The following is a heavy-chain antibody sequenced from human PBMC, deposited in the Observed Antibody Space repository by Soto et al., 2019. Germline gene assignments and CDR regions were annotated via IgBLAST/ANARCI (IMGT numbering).Heavy chain of an antibody. CDR2: ISAYNGNT. J-gene: IGHJ4*02. D-gene: IGHD1-26*01. CDR3: ARDSVGGSYSFDY. CDR1: GYTFTSYG. Sequence: GALVKVACKASGYTFTSYGVSWVRQAPGQGLEWMGWISAYNGNTNYAQKLQGRVTMTTDTSTSTAYMELRSLRSDDTAVYYCARDSVGGSYSFDYWGQGTLVTVSS. V-gene: IGHV1-18*01.